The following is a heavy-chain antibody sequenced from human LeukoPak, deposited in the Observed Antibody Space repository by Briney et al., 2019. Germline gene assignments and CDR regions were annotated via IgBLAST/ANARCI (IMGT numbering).Heavy chain of an antibody. CDR2: IYPADSDI. D-gene: IGHD2-15*01. CDR1: GYSFTSSW. CDR3: ARQEYCSGGSCYTWFDP. V-gene: IGHV5-51*01. J-gene: IGHJ5*02. Sequence: GESLKISCQASGYSFTSSWIGWVRQMPGKGLEWMGIIYPADSDIRYSPSFQGQVTISADKSISTAYLQWSSLKASDAAMYYCARQEYCSGGSCYTWFDPWGQGTLVIVSS.